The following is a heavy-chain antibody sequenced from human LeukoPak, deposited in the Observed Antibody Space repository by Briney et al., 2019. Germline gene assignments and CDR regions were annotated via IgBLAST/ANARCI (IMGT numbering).Heavy chain of an antibody. CDR3: ARPYSSGLKYYFDY. CDR1: GGSFSGYY. Sequence: PSETLSLTCAVYGGSFSGYYWSWIRQPPGKGLEWIGEINHSGSTNYNPSLNSRVTISVDTSKNQFSLKLSSVTAADTAVYYCARPYSSGLKYYFDYWGQGTLVTVSS. D-gene: IGHD6-19*01. V-gene: IGHV4-34*01. CDR2: INHSGST. J-gene: IGHJ4*02.